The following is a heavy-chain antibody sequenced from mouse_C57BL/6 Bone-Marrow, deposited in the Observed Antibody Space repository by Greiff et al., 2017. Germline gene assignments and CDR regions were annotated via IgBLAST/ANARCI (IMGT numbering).Heavy chain of an antibody. CDR2: ISGGGGNT. V-gene: IGHV5-9*01. J-gene: IGHJ3*01. Sequence: EVQRVESGGGLVKPGGSLKLSCAASGFTFSSYTMSWVRQTPEKRLEWVATISGGGGNTYYPDSVKGRFTISRDNAKNTLYLQMSSLRSEDTALYYCASPYYYGSSRFAYWGQGTLVTVSA. D-gene: IGHD1-1*01. CDR1: GFTFSSYT. CDR3: ASPYYYGSSRFAY.